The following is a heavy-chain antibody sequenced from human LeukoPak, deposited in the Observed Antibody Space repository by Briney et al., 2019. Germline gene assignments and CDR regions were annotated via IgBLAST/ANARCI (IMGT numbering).Heavy chain of an antibody. V-gene: IGHV3-23*01. J-gene: IGHJ4*02. Sequence: GGSLRLSCAASGFTFSSYAMSWVRQAPGKGLEWVSAISGSGGSTYYADSVKGRFTISRDNSKNTLYLQMNSLRAEDTAVYYCAAVLDLWSGYYTYYFDYWGQGTLVTVSS. CDR2: ISGSGGST. CDR1: GFTFSSYA. CDR3: AAVLDLWSGYYTYYFDY. D-gene: IGHD3-3*01.